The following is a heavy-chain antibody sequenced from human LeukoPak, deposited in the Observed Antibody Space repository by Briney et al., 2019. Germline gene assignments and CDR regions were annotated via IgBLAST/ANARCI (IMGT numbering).Heavy chain of an antibody. CDR2: IYYSGST. D-gene: IGHD3-10*01. Sequence: SETLSLTCTVSGGSISSSSYYWGWIRQPPGKGLEWIGSIYYSGSTYYNPSLKSRVTISVDTSKNQFSLKLSSVTAADTAVYYCARTTWFGELWVDYWGQGTLVTVSS. V-gene: IGHV4-39*01. CDR1: GGSISSSSYY. CDR3: ARTTWFGELWVDY. J-gene: IGHJ4*02.